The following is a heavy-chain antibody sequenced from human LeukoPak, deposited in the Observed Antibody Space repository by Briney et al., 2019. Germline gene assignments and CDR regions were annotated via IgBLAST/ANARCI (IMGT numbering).Heavy chain of an antibody. Sequence: GRSLRLSCAASGFTFSSYGMSWVRQAPGKGLEWVSSISNSGDNTYYADFVKGRFTIARDNAKNTLYLQVISLRAEDTALYYCAKVKGKDGVRDAYDIWGQGTMVTVSS. V-gene: IGHV3-23*01. CDR3: AKVKGKDGVRDAYDI. CDR1: GFTFSSYG. J-gene: IGHJ3*02. D-gene: IGHD3-10*01. CDR2: ISNSGDNT.